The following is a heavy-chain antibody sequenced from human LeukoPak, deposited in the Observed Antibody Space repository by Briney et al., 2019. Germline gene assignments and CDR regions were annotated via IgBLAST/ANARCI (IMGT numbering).Heavy chain of an antibody. CDR1: SGSISTSNYY. Sequence: SETLSLTCTVSSGSISTSNYYWGWVRQPPGKALEWIGNIFYSGSTYYSPSLKSRVTISVDTSKNQFSLKLRSVTAADTAVYYCARVTGYVIEDYFDYWGQGTLVTVSS. CDR3: ARVTGYVIEDYFDY. J-gene: IGHJ4*02. V-gene: IGHV4-39*07. CDR2: IFYSGST. D-gene: IGHD3-22*01.